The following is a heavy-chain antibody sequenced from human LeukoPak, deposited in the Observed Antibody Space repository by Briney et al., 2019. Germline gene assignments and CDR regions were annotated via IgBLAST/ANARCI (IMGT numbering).Heavy chain of an antibody. CDR3: ARDLEYSRRPYYFDY. CDR1: GFIFSSYS. Sequence: GGSLRLSCAASGFIFSSYSMNWVRQAPGKGLEWVSYISSSSSTIYYADSVKGRFTISRDNAKNSLYPQMNSLRAEDTAVYYCARDLEYSRRPYYFDYWGQGTLVTVSS. V-gene: IGHV3-48*01. CDR2: ISSSSSTI. J-gene: IGHJ4*02. D-gene: IGHD6-6*01.